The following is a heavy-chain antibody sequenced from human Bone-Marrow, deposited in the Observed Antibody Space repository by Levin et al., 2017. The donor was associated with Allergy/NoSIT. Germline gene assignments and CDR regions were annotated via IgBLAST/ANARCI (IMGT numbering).Heavy chain of an antibody. D-gene: IGHD2-2*01. CDR1: GGSITSSF. V-gene: IGHV4-59*08. Sequence: SPTLSLTCTVSGGSITSSFWSWVRQPPGKELEWIGYISYSGSTHYNPSLKSRVTISIDTSKNQFSLKLRSVTAAYTAVYYCASVPGPAHNWFDPWGQGNLVTVSS. CDR2: ISYSGST. J-gene: IGHJ5*02. CDR3: ASVPGPAHNWFDP.